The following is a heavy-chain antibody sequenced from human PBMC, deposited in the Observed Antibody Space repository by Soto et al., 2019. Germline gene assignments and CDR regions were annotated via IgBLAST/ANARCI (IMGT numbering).Heavy chain of an antibody. CDR1: GGSISSGEYY. CDR3: ARWGGSSRPCDY. V-gene: IGHV4-30-4*01. Sequence: SETLSLTCTVSGGSISSGEYYWTWIRQPPGKGLEWIGYISYSGSTHYSPSLKSRVSITVDTSKNQFSLNLASVSAEDTAVYYCARWGGSSRPCDYWGQGTLVTVSS. D-gene: IGHD6-6*01. J-gene: IGHJ4*02. CDR2: ISYSGST.